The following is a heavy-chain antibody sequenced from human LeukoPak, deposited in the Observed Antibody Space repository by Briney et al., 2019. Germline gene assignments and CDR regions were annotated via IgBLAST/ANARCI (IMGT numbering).Heavy chain of an antibody. J-gene: IGHJ4*02. D-gene: IGHD4-17*01. CDR1: GFSLSTSGEG. Sequence: SGPALVKPTQTLTLTCTFSGFSLSTSGEGVGWIRQPPGKALEWLALIYWDDDKRYSPSLRNRLTISKDSSRNHVILTVTDMDPVDTGTYYCAHRRYGDYDYWGRGTLVIVSS. V-gene: IGHV2-5*02. CDR2: IYWDDDK. CDR3: AHRRYGDYDY.